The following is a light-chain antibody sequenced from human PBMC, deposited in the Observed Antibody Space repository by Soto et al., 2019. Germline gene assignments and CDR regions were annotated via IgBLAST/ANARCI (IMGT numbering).Light chain of an antibody. V-gene: IGLV2-8*01. CDR1: SSDVGGYTY. CDR2: EVS. J-gene: IGLJ1*01. CDR3: SSYAGSNNFV. Sequence: QSALTQPPSASGSPGQSVTISCTGTSSDVGGYTYVSWYQQHPGKAPKLMIYEVSKRPSGVPDRFSGSKSGNTASLTVSRLQAEYEADYYCSSYAGSNNFVFVTGTKLNVL.